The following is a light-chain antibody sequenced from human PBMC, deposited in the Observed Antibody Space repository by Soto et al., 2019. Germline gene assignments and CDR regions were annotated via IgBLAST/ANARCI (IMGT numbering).Light chain of an antibody. J-gene: IGKJ2*01. V-gene: IGKV1-33*01. Sequence: DIQMTQSPSSLSASVGDRVTITCRASQGINNYLIWYQQKPGKAPELLIYDAFSLQTGVLSRFSGGGSGTDFTLTIIRLQPEDVATYYCQQYDTFPPTFGKGTKLEI. CDR3: QQYDTFPPT. CDR2: DAF. CDR1: QGINNY.